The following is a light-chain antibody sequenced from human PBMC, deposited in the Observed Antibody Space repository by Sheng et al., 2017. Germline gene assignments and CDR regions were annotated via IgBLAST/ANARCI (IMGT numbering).Light chain of an antibody. CDR2: DTS. V-gene: IGKV3-11*01. Sequence: EIVLTQSTGTLSLSPGEGATLSCRASQSVSSYLAWYQQKPGQAPRLLIYDTSDRATGIPARFSGSGSGTDFTLTISSLEPEDFAVYYCQQRSTWPRTFGQGTKVEIK. CDR3: QQRSTWPRT. CDR1: QSVSSY. J-gene: IGKJ1*01.